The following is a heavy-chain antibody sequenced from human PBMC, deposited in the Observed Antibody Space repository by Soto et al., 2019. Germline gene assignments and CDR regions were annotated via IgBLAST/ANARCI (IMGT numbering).Heavy chain of an antibody. Sequence: QVQLVESGGGVVQPGRSLRLSCTASGFIFSNYVMYWVRQAPGKGLEWVAFMSYDGTTKSYADSVKGRFTISRDNSQNALQLQMNSLRPEDTGVYYCAREVLWSRYFDYWGQGSLVTVSS. CDR3: AREVLWSRYFDY. CDR2: MSYDGTTK. D-gene: IGHD3-10*01. J-gene: IGHJ4*02. CDR1: GFIFSNYV. V-gene: IGHV3-30-3*01.